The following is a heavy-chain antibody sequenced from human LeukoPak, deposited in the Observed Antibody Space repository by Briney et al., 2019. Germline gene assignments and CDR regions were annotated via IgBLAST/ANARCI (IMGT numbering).Heavy chain of an antibody. CDR2: IYTSGST. V-gene: IGHV4-4*07. CDR3: ARHHSVNWYFAL. D-gene: IGHD4-11*01. CDR1: GGSISTYY. Sequence: PSETLSLTCTVSGGSISTYYWNWIRQPAGKGLEWIGRIYTSGSTNYNPSLKSRVAMSVDTSKNQFSLKLSSVTAADTAVYHCARHHSVNWYFALWGRGTLVTVSS. J-gene: IGHJ2*01.